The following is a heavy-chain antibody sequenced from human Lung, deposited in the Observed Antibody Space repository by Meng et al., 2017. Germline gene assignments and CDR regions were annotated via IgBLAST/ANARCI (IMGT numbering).Heavy chain of an antibody. CDR1: GFTFSIFW. V-gene: IGHV3-74*01. CDR2: IDRYGTTT. CDR3: APTVDTYMIY. J-gene: IGHJ4*02. D-gene: IGHD3-16*01. Sequence: GSLKISCAASGFTFSIFWMHWVRQVPGKGLEWISRIDRYGTTTSYADSVKGRFTTSRDNTKDTLYLQMDNLRVEDTAIYYCAPTVDTYMIYWGQGTLVTVSS.